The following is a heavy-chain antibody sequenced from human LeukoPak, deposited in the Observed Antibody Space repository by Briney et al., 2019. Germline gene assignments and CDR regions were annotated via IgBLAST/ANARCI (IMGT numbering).Heavy chain of an antibody. Sequence: SETLSLTCAVYGGSFSGYYWSWIRQPPGKGLEWIGEINHSGGTNYNPSLKSRVTISVDTSKNQFSLKLSSVTAADTAVYYCARLQIRPAYYYGSGSPDWFDPWGQGTLVTVSS. CDR1: GGSFSGYY. D-gene: IGHD3-10*01. V-gene: IGHV4-34*01. CDR2: INHSGGT. J-gene: IGHJ5*02. CDR3: ARLQIRPAYYYGSGSPDWFDP.